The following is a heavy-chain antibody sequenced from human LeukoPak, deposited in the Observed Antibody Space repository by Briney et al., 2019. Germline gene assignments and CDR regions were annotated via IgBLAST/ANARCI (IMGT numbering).Heavy chain of an antibody. CDR2: ISAYNGNT. J-gene: IGHJ4*02. CDR3: ARGYLSDIVVVPAAFDY. V-gene: IGHV1-18*01. Sequence: GASVKVSCKASGYTFTSYGISWVRQAPGQGLEWVGWISAYNGNTNYAQKLQGRVTMTTDTSTSTAYMELRSLRSDDTAVYYCARGYLSDIVVVPAAFDYWGQGTLVTVSS. CDR1: GYTFTSYG. D-gene: IGHD2-2*01.